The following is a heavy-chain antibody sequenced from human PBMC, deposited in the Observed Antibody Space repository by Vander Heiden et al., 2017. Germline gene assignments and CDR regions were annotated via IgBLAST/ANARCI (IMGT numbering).Heavy chain of an antibody. CDR2: IYYSGST. V-gene: IGHV4-39*01. D-gene: IGHD3-3*01. Sequence: QLQLQESGPGLVKPSETLSLTCTVSGGSISSSRYYWGWIRQPPGKGLEWIGSIYYSGSTYYNPSLKSRVTISVDTSKNQFSLKLSSVTAADTAVYYCASNVLRFLEWLFSNWFDPWGQGTLVTVSS. CDR1: GGSISSSRYY. J-gene: IGHJ5*02. CDR3: ASNVLRFLEWLFSNWFDP.